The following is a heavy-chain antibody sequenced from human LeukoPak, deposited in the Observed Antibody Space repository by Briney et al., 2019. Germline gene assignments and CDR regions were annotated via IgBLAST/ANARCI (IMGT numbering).Heavy chain of an antibody. J-gene: IGHJ6*03. Sequence: ASVKVSCKASGYTFTSYYMHWVRQAPGQGLEWMGIINPSGGSTSYAQKFQGRVTMTRDMSTSTVYMELSSLRSEDTAVYYCARDLGGMVATGHYYYMDVWGKGTTVTVSS. V-gene: IGHV1-46*01. CDR2: INPSGGST. CDR1: GYTFTSYY. D-gene: IGHD5-12*01. CDR3: ARDLGGMVATGHYYYMDV.